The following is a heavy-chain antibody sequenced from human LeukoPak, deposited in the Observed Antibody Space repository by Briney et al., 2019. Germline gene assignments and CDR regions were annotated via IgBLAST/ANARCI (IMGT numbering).Heavy chain of an antibody. CDR2: IYSGGST. V-gene: IGHV3-66*01. Sequence: GGSLRLSCAASGFTFSSYGMHWVRQAPGKGLEWVAVIYSGGSTYYADSVKGRFTISRDNSKNTLYLQMNSLRAEDTAVYYCARESSYYYGSGSYNHWGQGTLVTVSS. CDR3: ARESSYYYGSGSYNH. D-gene: IGHD3-10*01. J-gene: IGHJ5*02. CDR1: GFTFSSYG.